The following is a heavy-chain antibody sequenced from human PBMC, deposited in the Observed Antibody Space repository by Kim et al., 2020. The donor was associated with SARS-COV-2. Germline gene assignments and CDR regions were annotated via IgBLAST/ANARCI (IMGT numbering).Heavy chain of an antibody. Sequence: GGSLRLSCAASGITFSNAWMSWVRQAPGKGLEWVGRIKSKADGGATAYAAPVKGRFTISRDDSKNTLYLQMNSLKTHDTGVYYCNTDPHMDRGGDSYDFWGQGTLVAVSA. CDR2: IKSKADGGAT. D-gene: IGHD3-10*01. CDR3: NTDPHMDRGGDSYDF. CDR1: GITFSNAW. V-gene: IGHV3-15*01. J-gene: IGHJ4*02.